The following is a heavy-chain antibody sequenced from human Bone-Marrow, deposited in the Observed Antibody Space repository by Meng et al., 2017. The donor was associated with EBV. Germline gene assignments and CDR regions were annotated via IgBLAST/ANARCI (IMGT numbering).Heavy chain of an antibody. V-gene: IGHV3-53*01. Sequence: GHLGGSGAGWIRPGGSLSLSCAAPGFTVSSCAMSWVRQAPRKGLEWVSVIYSNGVTYYADSVKGRFTISRDNSKNTVSLQMNSLRAEDTAVYYCARESLTGGTEGFDYWGQGTLVTVSS. CDR1: GFTVSSCA. J-gene: IGHJ4*02. D-gene: IGHD7-27*01. CDR3: ARESLTGGTEGFDY. CDR2: IYSNGVT.